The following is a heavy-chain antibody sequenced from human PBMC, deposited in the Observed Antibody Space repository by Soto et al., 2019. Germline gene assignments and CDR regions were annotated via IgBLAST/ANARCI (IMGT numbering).Heavy chain of an antibody. Sequence: PSETLSLTCTVSGGSISSYYWSWIRQPPGKGLEWIGYIYYSGSTNYNPSLKSRVTISVDTSKNQFSLKLSSVTAADTAVYYCARLFMVRGSGSNRFDLWGQGTLVTVSS. CDR3: ARLFMVRGSGSNRFDL. V-gene: IGHV4-59*08. CDR1: GGSISSYY. J-gene: IGHJ5*02. D-gene: IGHD3-10*01. CDR2: IYYSGST.